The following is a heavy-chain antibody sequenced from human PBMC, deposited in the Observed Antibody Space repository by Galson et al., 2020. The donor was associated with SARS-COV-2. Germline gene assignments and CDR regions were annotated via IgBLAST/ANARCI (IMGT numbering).Heavy chain of an antibody. CDR3: ARDLDYDFWRGYYAGWLYYYGMDV. Sequence: ASVKVSCKASGYTFTSYGISWVRQAPGQGLEWMGWISAYNGNTNYAQKLQGRVTMTTDTSTSTAYMELRSLRSDDTAVYYCARDLDYDFWRGYYAGWLYYYGMDVWGQGTTVAVSS. CDR1: GYTFTSYG. V-gene: IGHV1-18*04. D-gene: IGHD3-3*01. CDR2: ISAYNGNT. J-gene: IGHJ6*02.